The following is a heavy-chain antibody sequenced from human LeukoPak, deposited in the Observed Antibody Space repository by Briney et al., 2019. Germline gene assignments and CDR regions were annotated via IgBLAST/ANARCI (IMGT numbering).Heavy chain of an antibody. CDR1: GYSFTNYW. J-gene: IGHJ4*02. D-gene: IGHD2-15*01. CDR2: IYPGDSDT. Sequence: GESLKISWKSSGYSFTNYWIGWGRQMPGKGLEGVGIIYPGDSDTRYSPSFQGQVTISADKSISTAYLQWSSLKASDTAMYYCASLPYCSGGSCYNDYWGQGTLVTVSS. V-gene: IGHV5-51*01. CDR3: ASLPYCSGGSCYNDY.